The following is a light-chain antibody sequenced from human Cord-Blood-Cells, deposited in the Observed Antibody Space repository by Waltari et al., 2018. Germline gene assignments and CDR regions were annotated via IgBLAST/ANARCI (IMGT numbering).Light chain of an antibody. CDR2: DVS. CDR3: SSYTSSSTRV. Sequence: QSALTQPASVSGSPGQSITISCTGTSSDVGGYNYVSWYQQHPGKAPKLMIYDVSNLPSGVSNHFSVSKSANTASLSISARQAEDEADYYCSSYTSSSTRVFGGGTKLTVL. V-gene: IGLV2-14*03. CDR1: SSDVGGYNY. J-gene: IGLJ3*02.